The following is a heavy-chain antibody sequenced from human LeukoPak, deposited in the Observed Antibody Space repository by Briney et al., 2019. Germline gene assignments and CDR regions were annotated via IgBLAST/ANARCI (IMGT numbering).Heavy chain of an antibody. V-gene: IGHV1-46*01. D-gene: IGHD5-18*01. CDR1: GYTFTSYY. J-gene: IGHJ4*02. CDR3: ARDASGQGVDTAMTAPCDY. CDR2: INPSGGST. Sequence: ASVKVSCKASGYTFTSYYIHWVRQAPGQELEWMGIINPSGGSTRYAQKFQGRVTMTRDMSTSTVYMELSSLRSEDTAVYYCARDASGQGVDTAMTAPCDYWGQGTLVTVSS.